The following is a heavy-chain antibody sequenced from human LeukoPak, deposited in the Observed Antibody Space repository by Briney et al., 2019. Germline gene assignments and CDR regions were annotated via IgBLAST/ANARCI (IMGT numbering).Heavy chain of an antibody. J-gene: IGHJ3*02. CDR2: INRSGST. V-gene: IGHV4-34*01. D-gene: IGHD4-17*01. CDR3: ARVTRALRTVTKPPRSNAFDI. CDR1: GGSFSGYY. Sequence: SETLSLTCAVYGGSFSGYYWSWIRQPPGKGLEWVGKINRSGSTNYNPYLKSRVTISVETSKNQFSLKLSSVTAADTAVYYCARVTRALRTVTKPPRSNAFDIWGQGTMVTVSS.